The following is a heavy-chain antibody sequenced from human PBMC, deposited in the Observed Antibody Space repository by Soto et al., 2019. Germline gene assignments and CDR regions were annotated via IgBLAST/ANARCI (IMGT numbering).Heavy chain of an antibody. CDR1: GGSINNYY. J-gene: IGHJ4*02. V-gene: IGHV4-59*01. CDR2: IFDSGST. CDR3: ARDGPPYSIDH. Sequence: QVQLQESGPGLVKPSETLSLTCTVSGGSINNYYWSWTRQPPGKGLEWIGYIFDSGSTNYNPSLKRRVTISVDTSNNQFSLRLTSVTAADTAVYYCARDGPPYSIDHWGQGTLVTVSS. D-gene: IGHD6-13*01.